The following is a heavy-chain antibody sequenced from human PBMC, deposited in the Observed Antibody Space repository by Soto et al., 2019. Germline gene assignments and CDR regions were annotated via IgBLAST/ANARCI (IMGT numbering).Heavy chain of an antibody. CDR1: GGSFSGYY. Sequence: PSETLSLACAVYGGSFSGYYWSWIRQPPGKGLEWIGEINHSGSTNYNPSLKSRVTISVDTSKNQFSLKLSSVTAADTAVYYCAGGLRYFDWLYYYYGMDVWGQGTTVT. V-gene: IGHV4-34*01. CDR2: INHSGST. D-gene: IGHD3-9*01. CDR3: AGGLRYFDWLYYYYGMDV. J-gene: IGHJ6*02.